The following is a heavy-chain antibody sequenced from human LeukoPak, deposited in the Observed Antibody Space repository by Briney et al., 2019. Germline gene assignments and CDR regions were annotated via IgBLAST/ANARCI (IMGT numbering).Heavy chain of an antibody. V-gene: IGHV1-24*01. D-gene: IGHD1-26*01. J-gene: IGHJ4*02. CDR3: GTVGWELLSSGGPKPYYFDY. CDR1: LYTLTELS. CDR2: FDPEDGET. Sequence: ASVSVSRKLSLYTLTELSIHWVRQAPGKGGEWVGGFDPEDGETVYAQKFQGRVTMTEDTSTETAYMELTSLRSEDTAVYYCGTVGWELLSSGGPKPYYFDYWGQGTLVTVSS.